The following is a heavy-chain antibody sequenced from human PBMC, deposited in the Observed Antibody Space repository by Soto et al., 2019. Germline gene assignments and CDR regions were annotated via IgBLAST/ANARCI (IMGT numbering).Heavy chain of an antibody. D-gene: IGHD3-3*01. CDR1: RGSITSNNW. J-gene: IGHJ6*01. CDR3: AGGSGYYVWVYGMDV. V-gene: IGHV4-4*02. Sequence: PSVTLPLTCTVCRGSITSNNWCSWVRQTQGQRLEWIGEIYHSGSTNKNPALKSRVTISLDKFKNQFSLKLSPVTAADMAVYYCAGGSGYYVWVYGMDVWGQGTTV. CDR2: IYHSGST.